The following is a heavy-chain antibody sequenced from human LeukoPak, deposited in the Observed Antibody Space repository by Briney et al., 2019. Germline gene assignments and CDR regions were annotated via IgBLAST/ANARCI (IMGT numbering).Heavy chain of an antibody. CDR3: ATSYSSTRFDY. J-gene: IGHJ4*02. CDR1: GYIFNIYW. Sequence: GESLKISCKGSGYIFNIYWIGWVRQMPGKGLEWMGIIYPGDSESRYSPSFQGQVTITADKSIGTAYLQWSSLKVSDTAMYYCATSYSSTRFDYWGQGTPVTVSP. D-gene: IGHD4-11*01. V-gene: IGHV5-51*01. CDR2: IYPGDSES.